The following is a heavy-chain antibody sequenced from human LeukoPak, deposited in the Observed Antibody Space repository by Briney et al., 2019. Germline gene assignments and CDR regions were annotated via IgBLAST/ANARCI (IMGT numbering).Heavy chain of an antibody. CDR1: GCSISNTNL. Sequence: SGTLSLTCGVSGCSISNTNLWTLFRQPPGKGLEGIGEDNLQGSTNYNPSLKSRTAISVDKSENHISLKLTSVTAADTAVYYCAREGGPYRPLDYSGQGTLVTVAS. J-gene: IGHJ4*02. V-gene: IGHV4-4*02. CDR2: DNLQGST. CDR3: AREGGPYRPLDY.